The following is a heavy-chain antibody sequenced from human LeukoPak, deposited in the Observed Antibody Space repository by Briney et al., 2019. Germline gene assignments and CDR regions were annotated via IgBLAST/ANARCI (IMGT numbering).Heavy chain of an antibody. J-gene: IGHJ4*02. CDR3: ARGVDCSGGSCCADY. CDR1: GYTFTSYD. V-gene: IGHV1-8*01. D-gene: IGHD2-15*01. Sequence: GASVKVSCKASGYTFTSYDLNWVRQATGQGLEWMGWVSPNSGNTGYAQKLQGRVTMTTDTSTSTAYMELRSLRSDDTAVYYCARGVDCSGGSCCADYWGQGTLVTVSS. CDR2: VSPNSGNT.